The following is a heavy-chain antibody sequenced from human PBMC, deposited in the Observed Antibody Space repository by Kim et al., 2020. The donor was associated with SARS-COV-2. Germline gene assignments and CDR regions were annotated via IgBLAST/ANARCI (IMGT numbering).Heavy chain of an antibody. D-gene: IGHD3-16*02. V-gene: IGHV3-48*03. CDR3: ARSFLSPFDD. Sequence: GGSLRLSCEASGFIFSDFEMNWVRQTPGRGLEWVSFITRNGFSTHYAESVKGRFIISRDNAKKSLHLQMNSLRDEDTGVYYCARSFLSPFDDCGQGTRVTVS. CDR2: ITRNGFS. J-gene: IGHJ4*02. CDR1: GFIFSDFE.